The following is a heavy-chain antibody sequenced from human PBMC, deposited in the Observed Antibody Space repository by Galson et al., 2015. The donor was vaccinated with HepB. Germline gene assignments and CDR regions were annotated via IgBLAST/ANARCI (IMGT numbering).Heavy chain of an antibody. J-gene: IGHJ6*02. Sequence: SLRLSCAVSGFIFEDHAMHWVRQGPGMGLEWVAGISWDGGRIGYADSVKGRFTVSRDNFKNSLNLQMNSLRTEDTALYYCARAVGLQSQHALDVWGQGTTVTVSS. CDR1: GFIFEDHA. V-gene: IGHV3-9*01. CDR2: ISWDGGRI. CDR3: ARAVGLQSQHALDV. D-gene: IGHD4-11*01.